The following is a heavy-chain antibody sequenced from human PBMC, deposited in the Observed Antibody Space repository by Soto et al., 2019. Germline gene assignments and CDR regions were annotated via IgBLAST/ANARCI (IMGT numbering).Heavy chain of an antibody. Sequence: SVKVSCKASGDTFNFYSINWVRQAPGLGLEWMGRVNPILSMSNYAQRFQGRVTMTADKSTSTAYMELSGLRSDDTAIYYCATSYGSGYRAFDYWGQGALVTVSS. V-gene: IGHV1-69*02. CDR3: ATSYGSGYRAFDY. D-gene: IGHD3-10*01. CDR2: VNPILSMS. J-gene: IGHJ4*02. CDR1: GDTFNFYS.